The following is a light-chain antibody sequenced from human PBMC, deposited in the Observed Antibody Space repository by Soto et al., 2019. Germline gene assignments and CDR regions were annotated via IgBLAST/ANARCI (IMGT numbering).Light chain of an antibody. J-gene: IGKJ4*01. CDR3: QQYNNWPPLT. Sequence: DIQMTQSPSTLSASVGDRVTITCRASQNVNGWLAWYQQKPGKAPKLLINKASTLESGVPSRFSGRGFGTEFTLTISSLQTDDFATYYCQQYNNWPPLTFGGGTKVEIK. V-gene: IGKV1-5*03. CDR1: QNVNGW. CDR2: KAS.